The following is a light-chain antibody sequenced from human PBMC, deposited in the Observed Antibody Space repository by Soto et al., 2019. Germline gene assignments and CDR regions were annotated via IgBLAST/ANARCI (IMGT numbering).Light chain of an antibody. CDR2: GAS. V-gene: IGKV3-15*01. CDR3: QQYNNWPPT. Sequence: IVMTQSPATLSVSTGERATLSCGASQSVSSNLAWYQQKPGQAPRLLIYGASTRATGIPARFSGSGSGTEFTLTISSLQSEDFAVYYCQQYNNWPPTSGQGTKGDIK. J-gene: IGKJ1*01. CDR1: QSVSSN.